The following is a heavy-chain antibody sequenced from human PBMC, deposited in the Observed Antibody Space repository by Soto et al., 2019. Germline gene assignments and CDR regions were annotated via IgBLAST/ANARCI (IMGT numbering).Heavy chain of an antibody. CDR2: IKSKTDGVTT. CDR1: GFTFSNAW. Sequence: EVQLVESGGGLIKPGGSLRLSCAVSGFTFSNAWITWVRQAPGKGLEWVGRIKSKTDGVTTDYAAPVKGRFTISGDDSKNTLYLQMNRLKTEDTAVYYCTTLYYYDSSGSLLNWGQGTLVTVSS. CDR3: TTLYYYDSSGSLLN. J-gene: IGHJ4*02. V-gene: IGHV3-15*01. D-gene: IGHD3-22*01.